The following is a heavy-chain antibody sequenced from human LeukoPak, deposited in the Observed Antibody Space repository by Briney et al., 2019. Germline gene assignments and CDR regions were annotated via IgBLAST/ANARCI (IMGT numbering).Heavy chain of an antibody. D-gene: IGHD2-21*02. CDR2: INPNSGGT. CDR1: VYTFTGFY. Sequence: ASVTVSCKASVYTFTGFYIHWVRQAPGQGLEWMGWINPNSGGTNYAQQFQDRVTMTRDTSISTAYMELSRLRSDDTAVYYCAVVTARAYWGQETLVSVSS. V-gene: IGHV1-2*02. J-gene: IGHJ4*02. CDR3: AVVTARAY.